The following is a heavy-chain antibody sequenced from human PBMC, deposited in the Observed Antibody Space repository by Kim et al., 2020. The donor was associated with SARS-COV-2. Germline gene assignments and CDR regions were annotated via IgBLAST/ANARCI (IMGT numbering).Heavy chain of an antibody. CDR2: IYWDDDK. V-gene: IGHV2-5*02. CDR1: GFSLSTSGVG. D-gene: IGHD3-9*01. J-gene: IGHJ4*02. Sequence: SGPTLVNPTQTLTLTCTFSGFSLSTSGVGVGWIRQPPGKALEWLALIYWDDDKRYSPSLKSRLTITKDTSKNQVVLTMTNMDPVDTATYYCAHTWMGDILSGATYDYWGQGTLVTVSS. CDR3: AHTWMGDILSGATYDY.